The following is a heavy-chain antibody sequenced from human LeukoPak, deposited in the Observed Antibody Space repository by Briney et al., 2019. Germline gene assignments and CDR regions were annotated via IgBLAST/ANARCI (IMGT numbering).Heavy chain of an antibody. D-gene: IGHD2-21*02. CDR3: AKDVSTNCVGDCPPDY. CDR2: IRSDGSIK. Sequence: PGGSLRLSCAASGFTFSSYGMHWARQAPGKGLEWVAFIRSDGSIKYYADSVKGRFTISRDNSKKTLYLQMNSLRAEDTAVYYCAKDVSTNCVGDCPPDYWGQGTLVTVSS. CDR1: GFTFSSYG. V-gene: IGHV3-30*02. J-gene: IGHJ4*02.